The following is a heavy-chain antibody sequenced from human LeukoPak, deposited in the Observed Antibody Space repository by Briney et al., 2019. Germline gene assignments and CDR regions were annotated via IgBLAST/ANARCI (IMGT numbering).Heavy chain of an antibody. D-gene: IGHD6-6*01. CDR3: ANIAAVPDSNY. Sequence: GRSLRLSCAASGFTFDDYAMHWVRQAPGKGLEWVAFIRYDGSNKYYADSEKGRFTISRDNSKNTLYLQMNSLRAGDTAVYYCANIAAVPDSNYWGQGTLVTVSS. V-gene: IGHV3-30*02. CDR1: GFTFDDYA. CDR2: IRYDGSNK. J-gene: IGHJ4*02.